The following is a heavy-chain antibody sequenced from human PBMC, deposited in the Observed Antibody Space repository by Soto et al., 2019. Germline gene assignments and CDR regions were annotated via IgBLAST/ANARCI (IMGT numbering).Heavy chain of an antibody. CDR3: AKDYSWELQPALYDS. V-gene: IGHV3-23*01. CDR2: IGGRGSST. J-gene: IGHJ5*02. D-gene: IGHD1-26*01. CDR1: GFTLSNYG. Sequence: PGGSLRLSCAASGFTLSNYGMIWVRQAPGKGLEWVSVIGGRGSSTYYADSVKGRFTISRDNSKNTLYLQMNSLRAEDTAVYYCAKDYSWELQPALYDSWGQGTLDTVSS.